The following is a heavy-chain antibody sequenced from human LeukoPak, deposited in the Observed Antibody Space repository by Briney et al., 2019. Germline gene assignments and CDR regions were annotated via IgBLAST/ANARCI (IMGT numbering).Heavy chain of an antibody. D-gene: IGHD2-15*01. J-gene: IGHJ4*02. CDR1: GYTFTAYY. V-gene: IGHV1-2*02. CDR2: IESNTGDT. CDR3: ASEAFCAGGSCYSHRVAS. Sequence: GASVKVSCKASGYTFTAYYMHWVRQAPGQGLEWMGWIESNTGDTKYAQKFQGRVTITRDTSIGTAYMELSSLISDDTAVYYCASEAFCAGGSCYSHRVASWGPGTLVTVSS.